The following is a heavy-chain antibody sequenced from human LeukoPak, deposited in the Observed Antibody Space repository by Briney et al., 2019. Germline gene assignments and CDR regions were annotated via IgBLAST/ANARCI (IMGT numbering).Heavy chain of an antibody. CDR1: GFTFSSYS. J-gene: IGHJ3*02. D-gene: IGHD6-13*01. V-gene: IGHV3-48*04. Sequence: GGSLRLSCVASGFTFSSYSMSWVRQAPGKGLEWVSYIDTSSSTIYYADSVKGRFTISRDNAKNSLYLQMKSLRAEDTTVYYCARDSEYSSSWYGDDAFDIWGQGTMVTVSS. CDR2: IDTSSSTI. CDR3: ARDSEYSSSWYGDDAFDI.